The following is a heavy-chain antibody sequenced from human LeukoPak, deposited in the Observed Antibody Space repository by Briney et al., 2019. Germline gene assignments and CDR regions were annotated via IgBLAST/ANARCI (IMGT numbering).Heavy chain of an antibody. CDR3: AKARAGTYGEFFDY. V-gene: IGHV3-30*01. Sequence: GGSLRLSCAASGFTFSAYNMHWVRQAPGKGLEWLAVISYHGSDKYYAGSVKGRFTISRDNPKNTLYLEMISLRPEDTAIYYCAKARAGTYGEFFDYWGQGALVTVSS. CDR1: GFTFSAYN. D-gene: IGHD3-10*01. CDR2: ISYHGSDK. J-gene: IGHJ4*02.